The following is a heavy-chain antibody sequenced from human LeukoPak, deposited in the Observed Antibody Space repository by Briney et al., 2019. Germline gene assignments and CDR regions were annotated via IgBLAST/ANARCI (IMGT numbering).Heavy chain of an antibody. CDR3: SALSSSWSGRVFDY. CDR2: IRYDGSNK. V-gene: IGHV3-30*02. J-gene: IGHJ4*02. D-gene: IGHD6-13*01. Sequence: PGGSLRLSCAASVFTFSIYVMHWVRQAPGKGLEWVAFIRYDGSNKYYADSVKGRFTNSRDNSKNTLSLQMNSLRAEDKAVNYCSALSSSWSGRVFDYWGQGTLVTVSS. CDR1: VFTFSIYV.